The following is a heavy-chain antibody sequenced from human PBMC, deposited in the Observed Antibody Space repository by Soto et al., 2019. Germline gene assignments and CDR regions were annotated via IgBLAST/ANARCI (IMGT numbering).Heavy chain of an antibody. D-gene: IGHD3-9*01. V-gene: IGHV3-21*01. Sequence: GGSLRLSCAASGFTFSSYSMNWVRQAPGKGLEWVSSISSSSSYIYYADSVKGRFTISRDNAKNSLYLQMNSLRAEDTAVYYCARNLDWSDCCYYYYMDVWGKGTTVTVSS. CDR2: ISSSSSYI. CDR3: ARNLDWSDCCYYYYMDV. J-gene: IGHJ6*03. CDR1: GFTFSSYS.